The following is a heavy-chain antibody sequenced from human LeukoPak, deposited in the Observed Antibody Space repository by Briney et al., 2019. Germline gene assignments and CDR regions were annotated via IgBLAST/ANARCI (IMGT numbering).Heavy chain of an antibody. Sequence: QAGGSLRLSCAASGFTFNSYGMSWVRQAPGKGLEWVSAISGSGGSTYYADSVKGRFTISRDNSKNTLYLQMNSLRAEGTAVYYCAKVVMITFGGVIVCCAFDIWGQGTMVTVSS. CDR2: ISGSGGST. CDR3: AKVVMITFGGVIVCCAFDI. CDR1: GFTFNSYG. D-gene: IGHD3-16*02. J-gene: IGHJ3*02. V-gene: IGHV3-23*01.